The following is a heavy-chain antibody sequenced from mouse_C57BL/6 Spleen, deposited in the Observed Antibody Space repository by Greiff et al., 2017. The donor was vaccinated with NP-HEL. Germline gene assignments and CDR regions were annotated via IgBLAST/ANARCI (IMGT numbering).Heavy chain of an antibody. J-gene: IGHJ1*03. D-gene: IGHD1-1*01. V-gene: IGHV8-12*01. CDR1: GFSLSTSGMG. CDR3: ARRALTVDWYFDV. CDR2: ISWDDDK. Sequence: QVQLKESGPGILQSSQTLSLTCSFSGFSLSTSGMGVSWIRQPSGKGLEWLAHISWDDDKRYNPSLKSRLTIPKDTSRNQVFLKITSVDTADTATYYCARRALTVDWYFDVWGTGTTVTVSS.